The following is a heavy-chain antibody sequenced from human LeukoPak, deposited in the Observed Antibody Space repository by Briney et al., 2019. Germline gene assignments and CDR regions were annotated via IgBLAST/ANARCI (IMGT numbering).Heavy chain of an antibody. Sequence: PSETLSLTCTVSGGSISSYYWSWIRQPPGKGLEWIGYIYYSGSTNYNPSLKSRVTISVDTSKNQFSLKLSFVTAADTAVYYCARSDYGDYSNWFDPWGQGTLVTVSS. CDR2: IYYSGST. V-gene: IGHV4-59*01. D-gene: IGHD4-17*01. CDR1: GGSISSYY. CDR3: ARSDYGDYSNWFDP. J-gene: IGHJ5*02.